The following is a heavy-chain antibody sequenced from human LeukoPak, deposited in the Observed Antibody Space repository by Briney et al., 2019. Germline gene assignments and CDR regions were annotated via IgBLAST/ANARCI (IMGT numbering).Heavy chain of an antibody. D-gene: IGHD3-10*01. Sequence: GGSLRLSCAASGFTFSSYSMNWVRQAPGKGLEWVSSISSSSSYIYYADSVKGRFTISRDNAKNSLYLQMDSLRAEDTAVYYCARDGITMRILEYWGQGTLVTVSS. J-gene: IGHJ4*02. V-gene: IGHV3-21*01. CDR1: GFTFSSYS. CDR3: ARDGITMRILEY. CDR2: ISSSSSYI.